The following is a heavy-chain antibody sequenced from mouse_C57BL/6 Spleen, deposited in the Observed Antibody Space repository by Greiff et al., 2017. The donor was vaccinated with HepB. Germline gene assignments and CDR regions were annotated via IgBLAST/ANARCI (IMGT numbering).Heavy chain of an antibody. Sequence: VKLQESGAELARPGASVKMSCKASGYTFTSYTMHWVKQRPGQGLEWIGYINPSSGYTKYNQKFKDKATLTADKSSSTAYMQMSSLTSEDSAVYYCARKVTTVVATDYAMDYWGQGTSVTVSS. CDR1: GYTFTSYT. J-gene: IGHJ4*01. CDR3: ARKVTTVVATDYAMDY. V-gene: IGHV1-4*01. CDR2: INPSSGYT. D-gene: IGHD1-1*01.